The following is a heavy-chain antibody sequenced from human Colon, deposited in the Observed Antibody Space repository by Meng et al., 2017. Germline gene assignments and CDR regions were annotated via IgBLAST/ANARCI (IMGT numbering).Heavy chain of an antibody. CDR2: IYYSGGP. D-gene: IGHD3-10*01. V-gene: IGHV4-59*01. J-gene: IGHJ5*02. CDR1: GASITDYY. CDR3: AAYGSATYNANNWFDP. Sequence: WGSLRLSCTVSGASITDYYWSWIRQSPGKGLEWIGNIYYSGGPNYNPSLKSRVTLSVDMSKNQFSLKLSSVTAADTAVYSCAAYGSATYNANNWFDPWGQGTLVTVSS.